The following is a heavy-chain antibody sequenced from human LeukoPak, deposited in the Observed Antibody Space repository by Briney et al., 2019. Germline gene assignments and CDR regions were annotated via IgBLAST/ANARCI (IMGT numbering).Heavy chain of an antibody. CDR2: LTNSGGSGGVT. D-gene: IGHD3-22*01. CDR1: GFTFSTYA. Sequence: GGSLRLSCAASGFTFSTYAMSWVRQAPGKGLEWVSALTNSGGSGGVTYYADSVKGRFIISRDNSKSTLYLQLSSLRAEDTAVYYCAKAMSTDHYDSRGFYRVDFDSWGQGTLVTVSP. V-gene: IGHV3-23*01. J-gene: IGHJ4*02. CDR3: AKAMSTDHYDSRGFYRVDFDS.